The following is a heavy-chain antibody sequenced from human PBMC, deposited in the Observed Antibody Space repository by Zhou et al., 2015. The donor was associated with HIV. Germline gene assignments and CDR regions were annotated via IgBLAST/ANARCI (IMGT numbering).Heavy chain of an antibody. V-gene: IGHV1-69*01. CDR1: EGSFNKYA. D-gene: IGHD3-10*01. CDR3: ARRGNYFDSGNYRYWFDP. Sequence: EHLVQSGAEVKKPGSSVRVSCKASEGSFNKYAINWVRQAPGQGLEWMGGIIPMYRTTKYTEKFQGRITLSADESTSTAYMELSRLTSEDTAVYYCARRGNYFDSGNYRYWFDPWGQGTLVTVSS. CDR2: IIPMYRTT. J-gene: IGHJ5*02.